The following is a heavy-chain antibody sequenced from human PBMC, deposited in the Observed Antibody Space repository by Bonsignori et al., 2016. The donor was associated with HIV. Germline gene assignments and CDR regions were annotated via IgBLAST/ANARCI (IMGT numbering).Heavy chain of an antibody. CDR2: ISAYNGNT. Sequence: ASVKVSCRASGYTFTSYGISWVRQAPGQGLEWMGWISAYNGNTNYAQKLQGRVTMTTDTSTSTAYMELRSLRSDDTAVYYCARGEGGDTAMVPGGYWGQGTLVTVSS. V-gene: IGHV1-18*01. CDR1: GYTFTSYG. CDR3: ARGEGGDTAMVPGGY. D-gene: IGHD5-18*01. J-gene: IGHJ4*02.